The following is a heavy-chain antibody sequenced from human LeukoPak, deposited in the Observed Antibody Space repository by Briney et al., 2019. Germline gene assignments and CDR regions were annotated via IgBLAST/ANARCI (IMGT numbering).Heavy chain of an antibody. CDR3: ARMGYGDYTTYYFDY. Sequence: ASVKVSCKASGYTFTSYGISWVRQAPGQGLEWMGWISAYNGNTNYAQKLQGRVTMTTDTSTSTAYMELRSLRSDDTAVYYCARMGYGDYTTYYFDYWGQGTLVTVSS. CDR1: GYTFTSYG. CDR2: ISAYNGNT. V-gene: IGHV1-18*01. J-gene: IGHJ4*02. D-gene: IGHD4-17*01.